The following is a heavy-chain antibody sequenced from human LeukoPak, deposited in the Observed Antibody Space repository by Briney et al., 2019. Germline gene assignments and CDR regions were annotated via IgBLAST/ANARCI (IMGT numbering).Heavy chain of an antibody. CDR3: ASGYGSGWFDA. CDR2: IVDSEKI. CDR1: GASVSSGRYY. V-gene: IGHV4-31*03. J-gene: IGHJ5*02. Sequence: KPPETLSLTCTVSGASVSSGRYYWSWIRQHPGKGLEWIAYIVDSEKIYYNPSLKSRLILSLDTSENQFSLNLSSMTAADTAVYFCASGYGSGWFDAWGQGTLVAVSS. D-gene: IGHD5-18*01.